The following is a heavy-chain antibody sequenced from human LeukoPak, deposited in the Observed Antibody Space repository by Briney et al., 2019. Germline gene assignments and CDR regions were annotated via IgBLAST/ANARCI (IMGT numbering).Heavy chain of an antibody. J-gene: IGHJ4*02. CDR3: ARIQMAAAGPSGDY. D-gene: IGHD6-13*01. V-gene: IGHV1-2*02. CDR1: GYTFTGYY. CDR2: INPNSGGT. Sequence: ASVKVSCKASGYTFTGYYMHWVRQAPGQGLEWMGWINPNSGGTNYAQKFQGRVTMTRDTSISTAYMELSRLRSDDTAVYYRARIQMAAAGPSGDYWGQGTLVTVSS.